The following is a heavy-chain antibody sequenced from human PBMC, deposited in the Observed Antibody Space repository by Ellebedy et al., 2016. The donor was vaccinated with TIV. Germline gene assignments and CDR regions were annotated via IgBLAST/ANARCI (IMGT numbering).Heavy chain of an antibody. V-gene: IGHV3-23*01. Sequence: GGSLRLXCAASEFSFSDYYMSWVRQAPGKGLEWVSGISGSGGSTLYADSVKGRFTVSRDNSKNTLYLQMNTLRAEDSAIYYCAHIRYMDVWGKGTTVTVSS. CDR3: AHIRYMDV. CDR1: EFSFSDYY. CDR2: ISGSGGST. J-gene: IGHJ6*03.